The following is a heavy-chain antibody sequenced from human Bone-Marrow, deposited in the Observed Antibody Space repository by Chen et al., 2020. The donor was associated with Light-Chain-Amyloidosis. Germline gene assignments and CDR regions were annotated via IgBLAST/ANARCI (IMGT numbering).Heavy chain of an antibody. CDR2: SNGDGTDI. CDR1: GFTFSDYY. CDR3: ARSVSGTFDY. V-gene: IGHV3-74*01. J-gene: IGHJ4*02. Sequence: DVQLVESGGGLIQPGESLRLSCAASGFTFSDYYMHWVRQGPGKGLVWVSRSNGDGTDIKYADSVRGRFTISRDSAKNTVYLQMNSLRTGDTAVYYCARSVSGTFDYWGQGALVTVSS. D-gene: IGHD1-1*01.